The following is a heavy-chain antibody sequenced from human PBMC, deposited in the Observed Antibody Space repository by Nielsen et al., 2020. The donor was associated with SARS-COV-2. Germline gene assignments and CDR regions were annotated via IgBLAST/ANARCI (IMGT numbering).Heavy chain of an antibody. Sequence: KVSCKGSGYSFTSYWIGWVRRMPGKGLEWMGIIYPGDSDTRYSPSFQGQVTISADKSISTAYLQWSSLKASDTAMYYCARQADVITFGGVIVMGSYFDYWGQGTLVTVSS. CDR3: ARQADVITFGGVIVMGSYFDY. D-gene: IGHD3-16*02. J-gene: IGHJ4*02. CDR2: IYPGDSDT. V-gene: IGHV5-51*01. CDR1: GYSFTSYW.